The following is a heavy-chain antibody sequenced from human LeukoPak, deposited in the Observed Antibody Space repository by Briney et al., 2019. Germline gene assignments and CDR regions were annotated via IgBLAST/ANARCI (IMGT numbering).Heavy chain of an antibody. J-gene: IGHJ6*02. CDR2: IYSGGST. Sequence: QSGGSLRLSCAASGFTVSSNYMSWVRQAPGKGLEWVSVIYSGGSTYYADSVKGRFTISRDNSKNTLYLQMNSLRAEDTAVYYRASTTNYYGMDVWGQGTTVTVSS. V-gene: IGHV3-66*01. D-gene: IGHD1-1*01. CDR1: GFTVSSNY. CDR3: ASTTNYYGMDV.